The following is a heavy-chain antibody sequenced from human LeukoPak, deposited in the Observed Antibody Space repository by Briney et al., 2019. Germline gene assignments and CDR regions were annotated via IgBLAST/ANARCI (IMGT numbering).Heavy chain of an antibody. CDR2: VYHSGSI. Sequence: SETLSLTCTVSGGSISSYSWNWIRQSPGKGLEWIGRVYHSGSINYNPSLKSRVTISVDTSKNQFSLNLSSVTAADTAVYYCARHMRDYYDSSGYYYSIDYWGQGTLVTVSS. J-gene: IGHJ4*02. CDR3: ARHMRDYYDSSGYYYSIDY. D-gene: IGHD3-22*01. V-gene: IGHV4-59*01. CDR1: GGSISSYS.